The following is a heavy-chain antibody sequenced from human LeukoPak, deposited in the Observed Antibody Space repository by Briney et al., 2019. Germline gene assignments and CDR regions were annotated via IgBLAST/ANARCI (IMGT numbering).Heavy chain of an antibody. J-gene: IGHJ4*02. D-gene: IGHD3-9*01. CDR3: AKGIRDFSWLPSFDW. V-gene: IGHV3-30*18. Sequence: AGYLRLSCAASGFTFSTYGMHWVRQAPGKGLEWVAVTSFDGSNQYYADSVKGRFTISRDNFKSTLFLQMNSLSPEDTAVYYCAKGIRDFSWLPSFDWWGQGILVTVSS. CDR2: TSFDGSNQ. CDR1: GFTFSTYG.